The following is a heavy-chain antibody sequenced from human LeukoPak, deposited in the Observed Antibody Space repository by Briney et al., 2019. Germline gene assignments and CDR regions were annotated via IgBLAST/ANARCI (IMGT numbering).Heavy chain of an antibody. J-gene: IGHJ4*02. D-gene: IGHD4-17*01. Sequence: GASVKLSCKASGYTFTSYGISWVRQAPGQGLEWMGWISAYNGNTNYAQKLQGRVTMTTDTSTSTAYMELRSLRSDDTAVYYCARDFAPPGHYGDPGTLVYWGQGTLVTVSS. V-gene: IGHV1-18*01. CDR2: ISAYNGNT. CDR3: ARDFAPPGHYGDPGTLVY. CDR1: GYTFTSYG.